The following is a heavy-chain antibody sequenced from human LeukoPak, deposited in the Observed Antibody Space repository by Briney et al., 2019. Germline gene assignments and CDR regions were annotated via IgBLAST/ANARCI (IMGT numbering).Heavy chain of an antibody. CDR1: GGSISSYY. D-gene: IGHD2-8*01. CDR2: IYYSGST. J-gene: IGHJ4*02. CDR3: ARRMGYCTNGVCYGRFDY. Sequence: SETLSLTCTVSGGSISSYYWSWIRQPPGNGLEWIGYIYYSGSTNYNPSLKSRVTISVDTSKNQFSLKLSSVTAADTAVYYCARRMGYCTNGVCYGRFDYWGQGTLVTVSS. V-gene: IGHV4-59*08.